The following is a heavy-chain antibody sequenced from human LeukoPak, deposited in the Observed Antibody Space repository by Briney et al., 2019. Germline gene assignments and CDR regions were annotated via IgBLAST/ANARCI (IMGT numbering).Heavy chain of an antibody. Sequence: YIYYSGSTKYNPSLKSRVTISVDTSERQFSLKLSSVTAADTAAYYCARHMTVTYDAFDIWGQGTMVTVSS. D-gene: IGHD3-22*01. CDR2: IYYSGST. CDR3: ARHMTVTYDAFDI. J-gene: IGHJ3*02. V-gene: IGHV4-59*08.